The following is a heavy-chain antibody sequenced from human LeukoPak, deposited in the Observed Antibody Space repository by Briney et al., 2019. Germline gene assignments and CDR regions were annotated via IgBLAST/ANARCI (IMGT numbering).Heavy chain of an antibody. CDR2: ISGSGGST. D-gene: IGHD5-18*01. V-gene: IGHV3-23*01. J-gene: IGHJ4*02. Sequence: GGSLRLSCAASGFTFSSYAMSWVRQAPGKGLEWVSAISGSGGSTYYADSVKGRFTISRDSSKNTVYLIMNRLRADDTAVYYCARGGGVDAAMALDYWGQGTLVAVSS. CDR1: GFTFSSYA. CDR3: ARGGGVDAAMALDY.